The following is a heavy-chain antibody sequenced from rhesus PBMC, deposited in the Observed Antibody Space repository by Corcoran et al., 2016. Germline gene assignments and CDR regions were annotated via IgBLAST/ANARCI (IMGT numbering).Heavy chain of an antibody. CDR1: GGSIRSIY. CDR2: IYGSGSNT. D-gene: IGHD7-45*01. J-gene: IGHJ5-1*01. Sequence: QVQLQESGPGLVKPLETLSLICAVSGGSIRSIYWSWIRLAPGKGLVWIGYIYGSGSNTNYNPSLKSRVTLSGDTSKTHLSLKLSSVPAADTAVYYCARTSLGDWGPGVLVTVSS. V-gene: IGHV4S11*01. CDR3: ARTSLGD.